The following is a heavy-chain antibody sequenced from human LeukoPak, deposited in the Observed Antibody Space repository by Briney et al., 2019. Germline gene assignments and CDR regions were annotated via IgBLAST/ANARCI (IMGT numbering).Heavy chain of an antibody. CDR1: GFTFSRHS. CDR3: ARGYDFDY. Sequence: GGSLRLSCAASGFTFSRHSMNWVRQAPGKGLEWVSYISSSSSTIYYADSVKGRFTISRDNAKNSVYLQMNSLRDEDTAVCYCARGYDFDYWGQGTLVTVSS. CDR2: ISSSSSTI. D-gene: IGHD3-3*01. V-gene: IGHV3-48*02. J-gene: IGHJ4*02.